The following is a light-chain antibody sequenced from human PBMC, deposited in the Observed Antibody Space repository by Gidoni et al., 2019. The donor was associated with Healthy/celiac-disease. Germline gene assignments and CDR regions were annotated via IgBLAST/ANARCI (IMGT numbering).Light chain of an antibody. CDR3: QQSYSTAWT. CDR2: AAS. CDR1: QSISSY. J-gene: IGKJ1*01. V-gene: IGKV1-39*01. Sequence: IQMPQSPSSLSASVGDRDTLTSRASQSISSYLNWYQQKPGKATKLLIYAASSLQSGVPSRFSGSGSGTDFTLTISSLQPEDFATYYCQQSYSTAWTFGQGTKVEIK.